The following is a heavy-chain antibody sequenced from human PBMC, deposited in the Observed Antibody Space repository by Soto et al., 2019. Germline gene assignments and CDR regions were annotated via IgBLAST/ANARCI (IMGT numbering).Heavy chain of an antibody. Sequence: GGSLRLSCAASGFTFSSYGMHWVRQAPGKGLEWVAVIWYDGSNKYYADSVKGRFTISRDNSKNTLYLQMNSLRAEDTAVYYCARDHELSGLICFDYWGQGTLVTVSS. CDR2: IWYDGSNK. J-gene: IGHJ4*02. CDR3: ARDHELSGLICFDY. CDR1: GFTFSSYG. V-gene: IGHV3-33*01. D-gene: IGHD1-1*01.